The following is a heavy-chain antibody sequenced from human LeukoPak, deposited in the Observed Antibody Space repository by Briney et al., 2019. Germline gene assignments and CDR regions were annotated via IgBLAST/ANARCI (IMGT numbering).Heavy chain of an antibody. Sequence: GGSLRLSCAASGFTFSSYAMSWVRQAPGKGLEWVSAISGSGGSTYHADSVKGRFTISRDNSKNTLYLQMNSLRAEDTAVYYCAKVGYYDRDGMDVWGQGTTVTVSS. CDR2: ISGSGGST. V-gene: IGHV3-23*01. D-gene: IGHD3-22*01. J-gene: IGHJ6*02. CDR3: AKVGYYDRDGMDV. CDR1: GFTFSSYA.